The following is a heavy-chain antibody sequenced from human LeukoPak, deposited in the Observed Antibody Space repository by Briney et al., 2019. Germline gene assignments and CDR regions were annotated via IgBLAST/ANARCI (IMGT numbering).Heavy chain of an antibody. CDR2: ISSSSSYI. Sequence: GGSLRLSCTVSGFTVSSYSMNWVRQAPGKGLEWVSSISSSSSYIYYADSVKGRFTISRDNAKNSLYLQMNSLRAEDTAVYYCARDLAVAGTGAFDIWGQGTMVTVSS. CDR3: ARDLAVAGTGAFDI. V-gene: IGHV3-21*01. D-gene: IGHD6-19*01. CDR1: GFTVSSYS. J-gene: IGHJ3*02.